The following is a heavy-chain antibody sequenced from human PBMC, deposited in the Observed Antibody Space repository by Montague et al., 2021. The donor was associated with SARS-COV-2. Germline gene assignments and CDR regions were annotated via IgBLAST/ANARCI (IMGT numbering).Heavy chain of an antibody. CDR3: ARGSMVRGGKVYYGVDV. V-gene: IGHV4-30-2*01. CDR1: GGSISSGGYS. D-gene: IGHD3-10*01. J-gene: IGHJ6*02. CDR2: IYHSGST. Sequence: TLSLTCAVSGGSISSGGYSWNWIRQPPGKGLEWIGYIYHSGSTYYNPSLKSRVTISLDSSKNQFSLNLTSVTAADTAAYYCARGSMVRGGKVYYGVDVWGQGTPVTVSS.